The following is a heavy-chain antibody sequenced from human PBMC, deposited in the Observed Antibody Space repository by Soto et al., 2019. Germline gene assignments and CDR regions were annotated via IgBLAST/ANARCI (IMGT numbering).Heavy chain of an antibody. Sequence: PGGSLRLSCAASGFTFSSYAMHWVRQAPGKGLEWVAVISYDGSNKYYADSVKGRFTISRDNSKNTLYLQMNSLRAEDTAVYYCAREIRTDSYSRRSQYYYGMDVWGQGTTVTVSS. CDR3: AREIRTDSYSRRSQYYYGMDV. J-gene: IGHJ6*02. CDR2: ISYDGSNK. CDR1: GFTFSSYA. V-gene: IGHV3-30-3*01. D-gene: IGHD6-13*01.